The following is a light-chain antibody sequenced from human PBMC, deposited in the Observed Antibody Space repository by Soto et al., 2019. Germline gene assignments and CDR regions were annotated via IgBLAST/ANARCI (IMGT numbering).Light chain of an antibody. CDR2: EVS. CDR1: SSDVGGYNY. CDR3: SSYAGSNNWN. Sequence: QSALTQPPSASGSPGQSVTISCTGTSSDVGGYNYVSWYQQHPGKAPKLMIYEVSKRPSWVPDRFSGSKSGNTASLTVSGLQAEDEADYYCSSYAGSNNWNFGTGTKLTVL. J-gene: IGLJ1*01. V-gene: IGLV2-8*01.